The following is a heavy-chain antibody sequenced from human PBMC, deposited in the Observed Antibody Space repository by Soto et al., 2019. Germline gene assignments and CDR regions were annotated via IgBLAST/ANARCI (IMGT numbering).Heavy chain of an antibody. CDR2: TYYRSKGYN. J-gene: IGHJ6*02. D-gene: IGHD1-26*01. CDR1: GGSVSSNSSA. V-gene: IGHV6-1*01. CDR3: ARARSHRYGSHGIDV. Sequence: SQTLALPCGISGGSVSSNSSAWNGIRQSPSRGLELRGRTYYRSKGYNDFAVSVKSQITINPDTSKNQFSLQLNSVTPEDTAVYYCARARSHRYGSHGIDVWGQGTTVTVSS.